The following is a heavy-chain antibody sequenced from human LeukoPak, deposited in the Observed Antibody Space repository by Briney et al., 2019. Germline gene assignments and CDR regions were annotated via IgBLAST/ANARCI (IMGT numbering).Heavy chain of an antibody. CDR1: GFTFSSYG. J-gene: IGHJ5*02. CDR2: ISGNGGAT. CDR3: ARRNPWFDP. Sequence: GGSLRLSCAASGFTFSSYGMSWVRQAPGRGLEWVSAISGNGGATYYADSVKGRFSISRDNSRNTLYLQMSSLRAEDTAVYYCARRNPWFDPWGQGTLVTVSS. V-gene: IGHV3-23*01.